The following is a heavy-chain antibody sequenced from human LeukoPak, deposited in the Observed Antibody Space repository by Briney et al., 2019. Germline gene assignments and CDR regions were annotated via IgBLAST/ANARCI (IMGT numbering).Heavy chain of an antibody. D-gene: IGHD2-2*01. Sequence: SETLSLTCTVSDGSISSSSYYWGWIRQPPGKGLEWIGSIYYSGSTYYNPSLKSRVTIFVDTSKNQFSLRLSSVTAADTAVYYCARNIVIIPTAGPFDIWGQGTMVTVSS. J-gene: IGHJ3*02. V-gene: IGHV4-39*01. CDR1: DGSISSSSYY. CDR2: IYYSGST. CDR3: ARNIVIIPTAGPFDI.